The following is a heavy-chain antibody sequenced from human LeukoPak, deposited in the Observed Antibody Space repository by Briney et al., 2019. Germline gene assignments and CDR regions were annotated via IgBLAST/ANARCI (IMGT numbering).Heavy chain of an antibody. Sequence: SVKVSCKASRGTFSSYAISWVRQAPGQGLEWMGRIIPIFGTANYAQKFQGRVTITTDESTSTAYMELSSLRSEDTAVYYCASTDCTNGVCYTCDYWGQGTLVTVSS. CDR2: IIPIFGTA. D-gene: IGHD2-8*01. CDR1: RGTFSSYA. V-gene: IGHV1-69*05. CDR3: ASTDCTNGVCYTCDY. J-gene: IGHJ4*02.